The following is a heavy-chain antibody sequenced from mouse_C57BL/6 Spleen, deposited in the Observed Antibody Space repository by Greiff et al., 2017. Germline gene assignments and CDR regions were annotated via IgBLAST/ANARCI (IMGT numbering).Heavy chain of an antibody. CDR1: GFNIQNTY. CDR2: IDPANGNT. D-gene: IGHD2-3*01. CDR3: AREDGWAY. Sequence: EVQLQQSVAELVRPGASVKLSCTASGFNIQNTYMHWVKQRPEQGLEWIGRIDPANGNTKYAPKFQGKATITADTSSNTAYLQLSSLTSEDTAIYYCAREDGWAYWGQGTLVTVSA. V-gene: IGHV14-3*01. J-gene: IGHJ3*01.